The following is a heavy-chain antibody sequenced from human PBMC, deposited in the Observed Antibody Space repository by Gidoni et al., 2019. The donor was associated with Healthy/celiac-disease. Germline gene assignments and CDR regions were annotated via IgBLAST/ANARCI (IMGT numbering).Heavy chain of an antibody. CDR2: VNHSGST. D-gene: IGHD3-10*01. Sequence: PVKGPEWIGEVNHSGSTNYNPALKSLVTISVDTSKNQFSLKLSYVTAADTAVYYCARERRYYGPYYFDYWGQGTLVTVSS. CDR3: ARERRYYGPYYFDY. V-gene: IGHV4-34*01. J-gene: IGHJ4*02.